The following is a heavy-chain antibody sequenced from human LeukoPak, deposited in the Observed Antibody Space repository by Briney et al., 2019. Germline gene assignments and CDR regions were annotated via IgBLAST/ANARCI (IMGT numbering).Heavy chain of an antibody. Sequence: PSETLSLTCAVSGYSISSGYYWGWIRQPPGKGLEWIGRIYSSGSTNYNPSLKSRVTISVDTSKNQFSLKLSSVTAADTAVYYCARGRSITIFGDYFDYWGQGTLVTVSS. D-gene: IGHD3-3*01. CDR3: ARGRSITIFGDYFDY. CDR1: GYSISSGYY. CDR2: IYSSGST. J-gene: IGHJ4*02. V-gene: IGHV4-38-2*01.